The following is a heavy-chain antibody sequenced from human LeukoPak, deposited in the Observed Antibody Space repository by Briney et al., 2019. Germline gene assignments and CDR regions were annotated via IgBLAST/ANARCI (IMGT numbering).Heavy chain of an antibody. V-gene: IGHV4-30-4*08. D-gene: IGHD2-21*01. CDR3: ARATTCGGDCYYRYYFDY. J-gene: IGHJ4*02. Sequence: PSETLSLTXTVSGGSISSDDYYWSRIRQPPGKGLEWIVYIYYSGSTYYNPSVKSRVTISVDTSKNQFSLKLSSVTAADTAVYYCARATTCGGDCYYRYYFDYWGQGTLVTVSS. CDR2: IYYSGST. CDR1: GGSISSDDYY.